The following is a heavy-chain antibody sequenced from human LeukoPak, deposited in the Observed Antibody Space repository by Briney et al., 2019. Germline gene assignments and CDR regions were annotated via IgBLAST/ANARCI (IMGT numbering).Heavy chain of an antibody. Sequence: SETLSLTCTVSGGSISSYYWSWIRQPPGKGLEWIGYIYYSGSTDYNPSLKSRVTISVDTSKNQFSLMLSSVTAADTAVYYCARGVGYDYVWGSYRPEPWYFQHWGQGILVTVSS. CDR2: IYYSGST. D-gene: IGHD3-16*02. J-gene: IGHJ1*01. V-gene: IGHV4-59*01. CDR3: ARGVGYDYVWGSYRPEPWYFQH. CDR1: GGSISSYY.